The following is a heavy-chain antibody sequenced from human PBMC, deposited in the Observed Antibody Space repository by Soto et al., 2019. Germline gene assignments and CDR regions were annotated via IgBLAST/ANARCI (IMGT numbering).Heavy chain of an antibody. D-gene: IGHD5-18*01. CDR2: IYYSGST. CDR3: ARRSYGTFDY. J-gene: IGHJ4*02. Sequence: QVQLQESGPGLVKPSETLSLTCTVSGGSISSYYWSWIRQPPGKGLEWIGYIYYSGSTNYNPSLRSRVTISVDTSKNQFSLKRSSVTAADTAVYYCARRSYGTFDYWGQGTLVTVSS. CDR1: GGSISSYY. V-gene: IGHV4-59*01.